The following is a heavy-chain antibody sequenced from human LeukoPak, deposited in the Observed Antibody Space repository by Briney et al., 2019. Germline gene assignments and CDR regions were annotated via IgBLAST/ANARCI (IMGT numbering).Heavy chain of an antibody. CDR1: GFTFSSYA. D-gene: IGHD3-22*01. CDR2: ISYDGSNK. CDR3: AKVDYYDSSGNYPNWFDP. J-gene: IGHJ5*02. V-gene: IGHV3-30*04. Sequence: GRSLRLSCAASGFTFSSYAMHWVRQAPGKGLEWVAVISYDGSNKYYADSVKGRFTTSRDNYKNTLYLQMNSLRAEDTAVYYCAKVDYYDSSGNYPNWFDPWGQGTLVTVSS.